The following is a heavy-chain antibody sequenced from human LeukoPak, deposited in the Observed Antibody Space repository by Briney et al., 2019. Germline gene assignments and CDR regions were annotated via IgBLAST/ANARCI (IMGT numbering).Heavy chain of an antibody. V-gene: IGHV3-30*03. CDR3: AYGDYSGYFDY. CDR1: GFTFSRHG. D-gene: IGHD4-17*01. CDR2: ISYDGSNK. J-gene: IGHJ4*02. Sequence: GGSLRLSCAASGFTFSRHGMNWVRQAPGKGLEWVAVISYDGSNKYYADSVKGRFTISRDNSKNTLYLQMNSLRAEDTAVYYCAYGDYSGYFDYWGQGTLVTVSS.